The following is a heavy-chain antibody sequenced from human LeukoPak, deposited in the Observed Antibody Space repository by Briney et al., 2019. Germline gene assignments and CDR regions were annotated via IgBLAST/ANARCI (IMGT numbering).Heavy chain of an antibody. J-gene: IGHJ4*02. Sequence: GGSLRLSCAASGFTFSSYAMSWVRQTPGKGLVWVARIKRDESLTTYADSVKGRFTISRDNAKKTLYLQMRSLRAEDTARYFCARGFYDNTAYPEGFLDYWGRGTLVTVSS. CDR2: IKRDESLT. CDR1: GFTFSSYA. CDR3: ARGFYDNTAYPEGFLDY. V-gene: IGHV3-74*03. D-gene: IGHD3-22*01.